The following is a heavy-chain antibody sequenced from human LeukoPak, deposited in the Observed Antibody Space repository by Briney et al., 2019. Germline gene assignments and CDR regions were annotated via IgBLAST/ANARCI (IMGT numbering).Heavy chain of an antibody. CDR2: ISETGIYI. J-gene: IGHJ5*02. Sequence: KTGGSLRLSCAASGFTFSSYSMNWVRQAPGKGLEWVSSISETGIYIYYADSVKGRFTISRDNAKNSLYLQMNSLRAEDTAVYYGARAKSVTTNWFDPWGQGTLVTVSS. D-gene: IGHD4-11*01. V-gene: IGHV3-21*01. CDR1: GFTFSSYS. CDR3: ARAKSVTTNWFDP.